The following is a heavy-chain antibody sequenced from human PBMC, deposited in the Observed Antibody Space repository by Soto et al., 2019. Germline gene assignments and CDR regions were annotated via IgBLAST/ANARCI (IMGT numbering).Heavy chain of an antibody. D-gene: IGHD1-26*01. V-gene: IGHV4-59*01. Sequence: TSETLSLTCTVSGGSISSYYWSWIRQPPGKGLEWIGYIYYSGSTNYNPSLKSRVTISVDTSKNQFSLKLSSVTAADTAVYYCARDYGWEHQDYYYYYGMDVWGQGTTVTVSS. CDR1: GGSISSYY. J-gene: IGHJ6*02. CDR2: IYYSGST. CDR3: ARDYGWEHQDYYYYYGMDV.